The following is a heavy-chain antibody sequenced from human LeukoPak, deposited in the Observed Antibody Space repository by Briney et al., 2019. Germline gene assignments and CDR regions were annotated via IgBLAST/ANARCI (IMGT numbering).Heavy chain of an antibody. J-gene: IGHJ4*02. D-gene: IGHD3-10*01. Sequence: PGGSLRLSCEVSGFTVSNNYLNWVRQATGKGLEWVSMTHSGGTTHYADSVKGRFTISRDNSKNTLYLQMSSLRDEDTAAYYCARPSSLDGSGRYYIDYWGQGTLVTVSS. CDR3: ARPSSLDGSGRYYIDY. CDR1: GFTVSNNY. CDR2: THSGGTT. V-gene: IGHV3-66*01.